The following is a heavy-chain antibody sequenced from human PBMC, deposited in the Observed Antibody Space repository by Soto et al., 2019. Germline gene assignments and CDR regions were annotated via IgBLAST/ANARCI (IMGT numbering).Heavy chain of an antibody. CDR3: TRDRWGASHDNSSYYPYYFDY. CDR1: GYGFRGQV. V-gene: IGHV1-18*01. J-gene: IGHJ4*02. D-gene: IGHD3-22*01. CDR2: ISGYNGNT. Sequence: QVHLVQSGPEVKKPGASVKVSCEVSGYGFRGQVVSWVRQAPGQRFEWMGWISGYNGNTDYAPKFKGRLSLTTDTSTSTAYMELSGLRFYETAVYLCTRDRWGASHDNSSYYPYYFDYWGEGSLVTVSS.